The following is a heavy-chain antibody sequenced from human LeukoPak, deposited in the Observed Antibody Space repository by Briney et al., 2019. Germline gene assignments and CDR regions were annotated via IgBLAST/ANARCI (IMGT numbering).Heavy chain of an antibody. Sequence: RPGRSLRLSRAVSGFIFSDYGFHWVRQAPGKGLEWVAVTRFDGSIKQYADSVKGRFTISRDDSKNTLYLQMNSLKSEDTAVYYCARWGGTRQYYFDYWGRGTLVTVSS. CDR1: GFIFSDYG. J-gene: IGHJ4*02. V-gene: IGHV3-33*01. D-gene: IGHD1-1*01. CDR3: ARWGGTRQYYFDY. CDR2: TRFDGSIK.